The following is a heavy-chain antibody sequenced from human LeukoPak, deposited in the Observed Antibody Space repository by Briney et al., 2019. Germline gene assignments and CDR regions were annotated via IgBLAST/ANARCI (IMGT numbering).Heavy chain of an antibody. J-gene: IGHJ4*02. V-gene: IGHV5-51*01. D-gene: IGHD5-18*01. Sequence: GESLKVSCKGSGYSFTSYWIGWVRQMPGKGLEWMGIIYPGDSDIRYSPSFQGQVTISADKSTSTAYLQWSSLKASDTAMYYCARLPTAMALNYFDYWGQGTLVTVSS. CDR3: ARLPTAMALNYFDY. CDR2: IYPGDSDI. CDR1: GYSFTSYW.